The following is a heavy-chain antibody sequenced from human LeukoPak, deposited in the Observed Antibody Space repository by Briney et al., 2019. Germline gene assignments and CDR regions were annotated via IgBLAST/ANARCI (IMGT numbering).Heavy chain of an antibody. CDR3: ARSSGAYYYYMDV. Sequence: GASVKVSCKASGYTFIGYYMHWVRQAPGQGLEWMGWINPNSGGTTYAQTFQGRVTMTRDTSISTTYLELNRLTSDDTAVYFCARSSGAYYYYMDVWGKGTTVTVSS. J-gene: IGHJ6*03. D-gene: IGHD6-25*01. V-gene: IGHV1-2*02. CDR2: INPNSGGT. CDR1: GYTFIGYY.